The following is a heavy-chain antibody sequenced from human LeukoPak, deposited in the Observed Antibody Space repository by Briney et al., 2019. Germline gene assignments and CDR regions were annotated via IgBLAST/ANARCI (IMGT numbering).Heavy chain of an antibody. D-gene: IGHD3-3*01. J-gene: IGHJ5*02. Sequence: ASVKVSCKASGYTFTSYGISWVRQAPGQGLEWMGWISAYNGNTNYAQKLQGRVTMTTDTPTSTAYMELRSLRSDDTAVYYCARLIDFWSGYYANWFDPWGQGTLVTVFS. CDR1: GYTFTSYG. V-gene: IGHV1-18*01. CDR3: ARLIDFWSGYYANWFDP. CDR2: ISAYNGNT.